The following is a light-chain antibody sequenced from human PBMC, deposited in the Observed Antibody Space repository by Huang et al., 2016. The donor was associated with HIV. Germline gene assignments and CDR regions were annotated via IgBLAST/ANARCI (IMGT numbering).Light chain of an antibody. V-gene: IGKV3-15*01. CDR1: RTVSTN. CDR2: GSS. J-gene: IGKJ4*01. Sequence: IVMTQSPATLSVSPGERVTLSCRATRTVSTNLAWYQQRPGQAPRLLIYGSSTRAPGVPARVSGSGAGTDFSLTISSLQSEDFALYYCHQYNNWLLSFGGGTRVDI. CDR3: HQYNNWLLS.